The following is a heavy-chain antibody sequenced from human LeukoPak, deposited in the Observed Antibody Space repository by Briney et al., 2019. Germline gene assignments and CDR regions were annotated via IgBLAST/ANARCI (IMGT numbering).Heavy chain of an antibody. CDR3: ATSITMVRGVIISGDWFDP. Sequence: GASVKVSCKASGYTFTSYGISWVRQAPGKGLEWMGWISGYNGNTNYAQKLQGRVTTTTDTSTSTVYMELRSLRSDDTALYYCATSITMVRGVIISGDWFDPWGQGTLVTVSS. V-gene: IGHV1-18*01. CDR2: ISGYNGNT. J-gene: IGHJ5*02. CDR1: GYTFTSYG. D-gene: IGHD3-10*01.